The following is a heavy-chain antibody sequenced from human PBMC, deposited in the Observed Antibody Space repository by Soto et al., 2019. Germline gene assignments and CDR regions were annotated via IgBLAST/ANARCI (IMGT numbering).Heavy chain of an antibody. J-gene: IGHJ6*02. CDR1: GFSFTSSW. CDR3: ARSHGMDV. CDR2: IYPGDSGT. V-gene: IGHV5-51*01. Sequence: GESLKISCQGSGFSFTSSWIGWVRQMPGKGLEWMGLIYPGDSGTRYSPSFQGQVTISADKSISTAYLQWSSLKASDTAIYYCARSHGMDVWGQGTTVTVSS.